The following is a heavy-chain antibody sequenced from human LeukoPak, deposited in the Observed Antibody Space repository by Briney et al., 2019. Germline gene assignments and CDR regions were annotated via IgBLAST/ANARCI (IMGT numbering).Heavy chain of an antibody. Sequence: PGGSLRLSCVSSGFTFSSYVMSWVRQAPGKGLEWVSSISVAGATTDYADSVKGRFTISRDNSKSTVYLQMNGLRVEDTALYYCAKLSLGDFEYFDYWGQGTLVTVSS. V-gene: IGHV3-23*01. D-gene: IGHD2-21*02. CDR1: GFTFSSYV. CDR2: ISVAGATT. CDR3: AKLSLGDFEYFDY. J-gene: IGHJ4*02.